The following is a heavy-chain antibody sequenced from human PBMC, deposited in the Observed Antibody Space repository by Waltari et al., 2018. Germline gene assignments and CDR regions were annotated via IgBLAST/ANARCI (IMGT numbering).Heavy chain of an antibody. Sequence: EVQLLESGGGLVQPGGSLRLSCAASGFTFSSYAMSWVRQAPGKGLEWVSVIYSGGSTYYADSVKGRFTISRDNSKNTLYLQMNSLRAEDTAVYYCATLPLRSRGYFDLWGRGTLVTVSS. D-gene: IGHD3-16*01. CDR1: GFTFSSYA. J-gene: IGHJ2*01. V-gene: IGHV3-23*03. CDR3: ATLPLRSRGYFDL. CDR2: IYSGGST.